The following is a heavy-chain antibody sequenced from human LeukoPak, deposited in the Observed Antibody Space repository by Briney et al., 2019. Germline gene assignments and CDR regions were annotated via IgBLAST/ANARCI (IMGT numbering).Heavy chain of an antibody. CDR3: ARGLYCSSTSCHPSNYFDY. CDR1: GFTFSSYD. J-gene: IGHJ4*02. Sequence: GGSLRLSCAASGFTFSSYDMHWVRQATGKGLEWVSAIGTAGDTYYPGSVKGRFTISRENAKNSLYLQMNSLRAGDTAVYYCARGLYCSSTSCHPSNYFDYWGQGTLVTVSS. D-gene: IGHD2-2*01. CDR2: IGTAGDT. V-gene: IGHV3-13*01.